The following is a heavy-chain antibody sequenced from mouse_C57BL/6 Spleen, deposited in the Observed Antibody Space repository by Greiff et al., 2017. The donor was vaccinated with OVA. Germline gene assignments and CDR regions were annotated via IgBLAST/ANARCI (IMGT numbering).Heavy chain of an antibody. J-gene: IGHJ4*01. V-gene: IGHV1-7*01. CDR2: INPSSGYT. CDR1: GYTFTSYW. Sequence: QVQLQQSGAELAKPGASVKLSCKASGYTFTSYWMHWVKQRPGQGLEWIGYINPSSGYTKYNQKFKDKATLTADKSSSTAYMQLSRLTYEDSAVYYCASKRGDDGNYVKNSMDYWGQGTSVTVSS. D-gene: IGHD2-3*01. CDR3: ASKRGDDGNYVKNSMDY.